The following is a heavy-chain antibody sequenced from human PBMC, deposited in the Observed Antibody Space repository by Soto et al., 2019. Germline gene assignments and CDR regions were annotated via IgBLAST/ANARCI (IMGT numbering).Heavy chain of an antibody. V-gene: IGHV4-34*01. CDR1: GGSFSGYY. J-gene: IGHJ4*02. CDR2: INHGGIT. CDR3: ARDSRKWYFDY. D-gene: IGHD1-26*01. Sequence: SETLSLTCAVYGGSFSGYYWSWIRQPPGKGLEWIGEINHGGITNYNPSLKSRVTISVDASKNQFSLKLSSVTAADTAVYYCARDSRKWYFDYWGQGTLVTVSS.